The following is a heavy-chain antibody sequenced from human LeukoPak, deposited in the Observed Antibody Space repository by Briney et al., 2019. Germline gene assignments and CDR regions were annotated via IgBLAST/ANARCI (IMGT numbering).Heavy chain of an antibody. CDR2: MNPNSGNT. V-gene: IGHV1-8*01. Sequence: ASVKVSCKASGYTFTSYDISWVRQATGQGLEWMGWMNPNSGNTGYAQKFQGRVTMTRNTSISTAYMELSSLRSEDTAVYYCARGETATIRGPYFDYWGQGTLVTVSS. D-gene: IGHD5-24*01. CDR3: ARGETATIRGPYFDY. CDR1: GYTFTSYD. J-gene: IGHJ4*02.